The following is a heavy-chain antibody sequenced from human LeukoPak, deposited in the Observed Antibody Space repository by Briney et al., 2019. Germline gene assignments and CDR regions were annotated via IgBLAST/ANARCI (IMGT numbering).Heavy chain of an antibody. CDR2: IKEDGTEK. Sequence: GGSLRLSCAASEFTFSFYWVSWVRQAPGKGLEWVANIKEDGTEKYYVDSVKGRFTISRDNAKSSVYPQMNSLRAEDTAVYYCARGYNSSWNHFDYWGQGTLVTVSS. CDR3: ARGYNSSWNHFDY. J-gene: IGHJ4*02. D-gene: IGHD6-13*01. CDR1: EFTFSFYW. V-gene: IGHV3-7*04.